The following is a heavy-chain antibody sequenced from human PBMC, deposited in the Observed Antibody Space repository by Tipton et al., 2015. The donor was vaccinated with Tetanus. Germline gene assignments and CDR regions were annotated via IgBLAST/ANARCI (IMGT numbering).Heavy chain of an antibody. D-gene: IGHD2-8*02. J-gene: IGHJ5*02. CDR3: ARRSTFLLVVGRPWDLGFDP. CDR1: GGSFSGSF. Sequence: GLVKPSETLSLTCDVSGGSFSGSFWSWIRQPPGKGLEWIGDDSHSGSINYNPSLKSRVTISVDTSKNQFSLRLSSVTAADTAVYYCARRSTFLLVVGRPWDLGFDPWGQGALVTVSS. CDR2: DSHSGSI. V-gene: IGHV4-34*01.